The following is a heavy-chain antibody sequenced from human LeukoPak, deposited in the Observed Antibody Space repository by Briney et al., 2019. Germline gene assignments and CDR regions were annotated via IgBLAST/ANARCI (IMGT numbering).Heavy chain of an antibody. CDR2: INHSGST. V-gene: IGHV4-34*01. CDR1: GGSFSGYY. D-gene: IGHD6-19*01. CDR3: ARRGTPGYSSGWYMSTRTNWFDP. J-gene: IGHJ5*02. Sequence: SETLSLTCAVYGGSFSGYYWSWIRQPPGKGLEWIGEINHSGSTNYNPSLKSRVTISVDTSKNQFSLKLSSVTAADTAVYYCARRGTPGYSSGWYMSTRTNWFDPWGQGTLVTVSS.